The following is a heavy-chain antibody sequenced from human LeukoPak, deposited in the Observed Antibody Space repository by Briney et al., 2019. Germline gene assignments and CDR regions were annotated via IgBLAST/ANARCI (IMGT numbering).Heavy chain of an antibody. J-gene: IGHJ1*01. Sequence: KPSETLSLTCAVYGGSFSGYYWSWIRQPPGKGLEWIGEINHSGSTNYNPSLKSRVTISVDTSKNQFSLKLSSVTAADTAVYYCASSEDDYGDYVGYFQHWGQGTLVTVSS. CDR1: GGSFSGYY. CDR2: INHSGST. V-gene: IGHV4-34*01. D-gene: IGHD4-17*01. CDR3: ASSEDDYGDYVGYFQH.